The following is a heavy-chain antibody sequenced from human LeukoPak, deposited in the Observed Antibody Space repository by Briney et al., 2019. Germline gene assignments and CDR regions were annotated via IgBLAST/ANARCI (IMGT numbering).Heavy chain of an antibody. CDR3: ARGPITMVRGVIIRPYYYYMDV. CDR1: GGSISSGSYY. J-gene: IGHJ6*03. D-gene: IGHD3-10*01. Sequence: KSSETLSLTCTVSGGSISSGSYYWSWIRQPAGKGLEWIGRIYTSGSTNYNPSLKSRVTISVDTSKNQFSLKLSSVTAADTAVYYCARGPITMVRGVIIRPYYYYMDVWGKGTTVTISS. V-gene: IGHV4-61*02. CDR2: IYTSGST.